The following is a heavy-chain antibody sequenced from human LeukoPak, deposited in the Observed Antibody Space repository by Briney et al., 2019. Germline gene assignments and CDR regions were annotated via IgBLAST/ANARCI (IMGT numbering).Heavy chain of an antibody. CDR1: GFTFSSYA. CDR2: ISGSGGST. J-gene: IGHJ3*02. Sequence: PGGSLRLSCAASGFTFSSYAMSWVRQAPGKGLEWVSAISGSGGSTYYADSVKGRFTISRDNSKNTLYLQMNSLRAEDTAVYYCAKMMNYDFWSGYPNDAFDIWGQGTLVTVSS. CDR3: AKMMNYDFWSGYPNDAFDI. V-gene: IGHV3-23*01. D-gene: IGHD3-3*01.